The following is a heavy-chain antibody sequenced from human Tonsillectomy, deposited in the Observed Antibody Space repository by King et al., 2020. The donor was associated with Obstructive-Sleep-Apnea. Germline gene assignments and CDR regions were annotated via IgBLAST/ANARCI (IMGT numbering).Heavy chain of an antibody. CDR2: IYPGDSDT. CDR3: ARVGNYYDSSAYSPFDY. V-gene: IGHV5-51*01. CDR1: GYSFNTHW. D-gene: IGHD3-22*01. J-gene: IGHJ4*02. Sequence: LQLVQSGAEVKKPGESLRISCKASGYSFNTHWIGWVRQMPGKGLEWMGIIYPGDSDTRYSPSFQGQVTMLADKSLSTAYLQWSSLQASDTALYYCARVGNYYDSSAYSPFDYWGQGTLVTVSS.